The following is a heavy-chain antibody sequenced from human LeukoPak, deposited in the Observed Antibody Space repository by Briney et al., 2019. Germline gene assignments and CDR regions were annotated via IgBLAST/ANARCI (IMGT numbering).Heavy chain of an antibody. D-gene: IGHD4-11*01. Sequence: PGGSLRLSCAASGLTFSSYSMNWVRQAPGKGLEWVSYISSSSSTIYYADSVKGRFTISRDNAKNSLYLQMNSLRAEDTAVYYCARGDYTFDYWGQGTLVTVSS. CDR2: ISSSSSTI. J-gene: IGHJ4*02. CDR3: ARGDYTFDY. CDR1: GLTFSSYS. V-gene: IGHV3-48*01.